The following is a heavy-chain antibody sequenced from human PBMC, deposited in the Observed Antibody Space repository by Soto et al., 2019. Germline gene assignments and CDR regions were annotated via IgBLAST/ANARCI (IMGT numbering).Heavy chain of an antibody. Sequence: GGSLRLSCAASGFTFSSYGMHWVRQAPGKGLEWVAVISYDGSNKYYADSVKGRFTISRDNSKNTLYLQMNSLRAEDTAVYYCAKDSGYLVVTAIWSDYWGQGTLVTVSS. V-gene: IGHV3-30*18. J-gene: IGHJ4*02. CDR3: AKDSGYLVVTAIWSDY. CDR1: GFTFSSYG. D-gene: IGHD2-21*02. CDR2: ISYDGSNK.